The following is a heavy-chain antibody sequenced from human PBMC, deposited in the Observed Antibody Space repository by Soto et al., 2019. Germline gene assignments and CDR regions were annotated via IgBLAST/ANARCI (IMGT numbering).Heavy chain of an antibody. CDR3: ARVPGVVVSADDAFDI. CDR2: IYHSGSA. J-gene: IGHJ3*02. D-gene: IGHD2-21*02. V-gene: IGHV4-4*02. Sequence: QVQLQESGPGLVKPSGTLSLTCAVSGGSVSSNNWWSWVRQSPGKGREWMGEIYHSGSAHYNPSLKSRATISLDKSKTLFSMRLTSVTAADTAVYYCARVPGVVVSADDAFDIWGPGTRVIVSS. CDR1: GGSVSSNNW.